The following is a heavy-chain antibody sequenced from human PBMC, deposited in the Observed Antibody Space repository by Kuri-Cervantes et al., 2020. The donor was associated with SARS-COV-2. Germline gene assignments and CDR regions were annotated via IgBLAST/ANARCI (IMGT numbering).Heavy chain of an antibody. Sequence: GESLKISCAASGFTFSSYGMHWVRQAPGKGLEWVAVISYDGSNKYYADSVKGRFTISRDNSKNTLYLQMNSLRAEDRAVYYCAKDSLLWFGETYYYYYGMDVWGQGTTVTVSS. CDR2: ISYDGSNK. V-gene: IGHV3-30*18. CDR3: AKDSLLWFGETYYYYYGMDV. CDR1: GFTFSSYG. D-gene: IGHD3-10*01. J-gene: IGHJ6*02.